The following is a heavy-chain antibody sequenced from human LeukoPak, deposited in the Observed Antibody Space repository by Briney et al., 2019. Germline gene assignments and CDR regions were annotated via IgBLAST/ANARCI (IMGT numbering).Heavy chain of an antibody. Sequence: PSETLSLTCTASGCSISSYFWSWIRQPPGQGLEWIGYVNPSGSTIYYPSLTCRVTISVDTSMNRFSLKLTSMTAPDAAVYYYAGVLDPSKRGLDAFHIWGQGTMVTVSS. D-gene: IGHD3-16*01. V-gene: IGHV4-59*01. CDR1: GCSISSYF. J-gene: IGHJ3*02. CDR3: AGVLDPSKRGLDAFHI. CDR2: VNPSGST.